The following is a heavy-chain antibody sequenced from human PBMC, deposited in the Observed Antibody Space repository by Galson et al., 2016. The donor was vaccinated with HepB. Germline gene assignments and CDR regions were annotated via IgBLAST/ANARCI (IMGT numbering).Heavy chain of an antibody. J-gene: IGHJ4*02. CDR3: TRPMYDTTGSASGNFDY. D-gene: IGHD3-10*01. CDR2: IRSKTDKYAT. CDR1: GFTFSVSS. V-gene: IGHV3-73*01. Sequence: SLRLSCAASGFTFSVSSIHWVRQASRGGMEWVGRIRSKTDKYATTYAEAVKGRFTIPRDDSKNTAYLQMNSLKTEDTAIYSGTRPMYDTTGSASGNFDYWGQGTLVTVSS.